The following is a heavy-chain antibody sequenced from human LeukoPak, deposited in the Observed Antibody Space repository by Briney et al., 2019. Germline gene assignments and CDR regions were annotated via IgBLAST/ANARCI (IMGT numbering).Heavy chain of an antibody. CDR3: ARVVHLGAYCGGDCYHPFQH. CDR1: GYTFTGYY. CDR2: LNPNSGGT. D-gene: IGHD2-21*02. Sequence: ASVKVSCKPSGYTFTGYYMHWVRPAPGQGLGWMGWLNPNSGGTNYAQKFQGRVTMTRDTSISTAYMELSRLRSDDTAVYYCARVVHLGAYCGGDCYHPFQHWGQGTLVTVSS. J-gene: IGHJ1*01. V-gene: IGHV1-2*02.